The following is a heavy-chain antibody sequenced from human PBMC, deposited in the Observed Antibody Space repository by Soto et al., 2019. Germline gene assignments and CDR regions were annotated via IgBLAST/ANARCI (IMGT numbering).Heavy chain of an antibody. D-gene: IGHD5-18*01. CDR1: GGSISSGGYY. V-gene: IGHV4-31*03. CDR2: IYYSGST. CDR3: ASSTAAPYYFDY. Sequence: LSLTCTVSGGSISSGGYYWSWIRQHPGKGLEWIGYIYYSGSTYYNPSLKSRVTISVDTSKNQFSLKLSSVTAADTAVYYCASSTAAPYYFDYWGQGVLVTVSS. J-gene: IGHJ4*02.